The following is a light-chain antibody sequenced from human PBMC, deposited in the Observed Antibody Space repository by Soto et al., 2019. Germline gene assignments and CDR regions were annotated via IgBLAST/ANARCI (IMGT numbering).Light chain of an antibody. CDR2: DNT. CDR1: RSNIGAGYA. J-gene: IGLJ7*01. CDR3: QSYDSSDKLI. Sequence: QSELTQPPSVSGAPGQRVIISCTGSRSNIGAGYAVHWYQQLPGTAPKLLIYDNTNRPSGVPDRFSASKSATSASLAITGLQAEDEADYYWQSYDSSDKLIFGGGTQLTVL. V-gene: IGLV1-40*01.